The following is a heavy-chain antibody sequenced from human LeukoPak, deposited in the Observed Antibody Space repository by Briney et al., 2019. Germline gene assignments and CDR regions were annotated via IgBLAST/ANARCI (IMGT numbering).Heavy chain of an antibody. D-gene: IGHD3-10*01. CDR1: GFTFSSYG. Sequence: SGGSLRLSCAASGFTFSSYGMLWVRQAPGKGLEWVAFIRNDGSNKYYADSVKGRFTISRDNSENTLYLQMNSLRAEDTAVYYCAKDRPVYYDGSGYFDYWGQGTLVTVSS. J-gene: IGHJ4*02. V-gene: IGHV3-30*02. CDR2: IRNDGSNK. CDR3: AKDRPVYYDGSGYFDY.